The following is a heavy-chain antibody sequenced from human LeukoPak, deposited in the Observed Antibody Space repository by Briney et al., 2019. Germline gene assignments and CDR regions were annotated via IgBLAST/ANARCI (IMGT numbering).Heavy chain of an antibody. CDR3: ARDEWGSSWSDFDY. CDR2: IRYDGNNK. D-gene: IGHD6-13*01. CDR1: GFTFSTYG. Sequence: GGSLRLSCAASGFTFSTYGLHWVRQAPGKGLEWVAFIRYDGNNKHYADSVKGRFTISRDNSKKTLYLQMDSLRTEDTAVYYCARDEWGSSWSDFDYWGQGTLVAVSS. J-gene: IGHJ4*02. V-gene: IGHV3-30*02.